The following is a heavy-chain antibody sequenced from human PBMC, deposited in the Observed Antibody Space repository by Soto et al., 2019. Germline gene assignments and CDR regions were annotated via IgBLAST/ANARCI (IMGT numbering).Heavy chain of an antibody. J-gene: IGHJ4*02. CDR3: AGNPIPVWNDGGLDY. CDR2: IYYSGST. V-gene: IGHV4-31*03. CDR1: GGSISSGGYY. D-gene: IGHD1-1*01. Sequence: QVQLQESGPGLVKPSQTLSLTCTVSGGSISSGGYYWSWIRHHPGQGLEWIGYIYYSGSTYYNPSIKSRVTISLDTPKNQFSLKLSSVTAADTAVYYWAGNPIPVWNDGGLDYWGQGTLVTVSS.